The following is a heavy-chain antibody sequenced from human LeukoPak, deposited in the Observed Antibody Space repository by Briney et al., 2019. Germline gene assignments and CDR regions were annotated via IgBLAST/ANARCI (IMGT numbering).Heavy chain of an antibody. Sequence: PSETLSLTCTVSGGSISSYYWSWIRQPPGKGLEWIGYIYYSGSTNYNPSLKSRVTISVDTSKNQFSLKLSSVTPEDTAVYYCAREGSVGYGLGAFDYWGQGTLVTVSS. CDR1: GGSISSYY. CDR2: IYYSGST. J-gene: IGHJ4*02. CDR3: AREGSVGYGLGAFDY. V-gene: IGHV4-59*12. D-gene: IGHD5-18*01.